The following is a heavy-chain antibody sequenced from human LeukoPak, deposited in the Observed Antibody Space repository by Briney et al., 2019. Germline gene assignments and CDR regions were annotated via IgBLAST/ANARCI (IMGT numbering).Heavy chain of an antibody. J-gene: IGHJ4*02. CDR3: ARDAKYYYGSGRPYYFDY. CDR1: GYTFTSYG. CDR2: NSAYNGNT. Sequence: ASVKVSCKASGYTFTSYGTSWVRQAPGQGLEWMGWNSAYNGNTNYAQKLQGRVTMTTDTSTSTAYIELRSLRSDDTAVYYCARDAKYYYGSGRPYYFDYWGQGTLVTVSS. V-gene: IGHV1-18*01. D-gene: IGHD3-10*01.